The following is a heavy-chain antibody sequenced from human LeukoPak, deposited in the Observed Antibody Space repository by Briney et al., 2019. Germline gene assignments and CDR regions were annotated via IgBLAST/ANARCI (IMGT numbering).Heavy chain of an antibody. V-gene: IGHV4-59*01. Sequence: SETLSLTCTVSGGSINDASWNWIRKPPGQGLEWIGYIYHSEGTNYNPSLKSRVTISLDTSKNQFSLKLSSVTAADTAVYYCARVGTYYRSLDSWGQGTLVTVSS. D-gene: IGHD3-10*01. CDR2: IYHSEGT. CDR3: ARVGTYYRSLDS. J-gene: IGHJ4*02. CDR1: GGSINDAS.